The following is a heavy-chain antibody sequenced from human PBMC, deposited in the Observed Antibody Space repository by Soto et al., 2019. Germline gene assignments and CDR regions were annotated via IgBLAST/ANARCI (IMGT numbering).Heavy chain of an antibody. J-gene: IGHJ4*02. CDR3: TRYLDF. CDR1: GFTFSTSW. V-gene: IGHV3-7*01. Sequence: EVHLVESGGGLVQPGGSLRLSCAASGFTFSTSWMDWVRQTPGKGLEWVANINQDGSEKNYVDSVKGRFTISSDNAKNSLFLQMSSLTAKDSGLYYCTRYLDFWGQGTLVTVSS. CDR2: INQDGSEK.